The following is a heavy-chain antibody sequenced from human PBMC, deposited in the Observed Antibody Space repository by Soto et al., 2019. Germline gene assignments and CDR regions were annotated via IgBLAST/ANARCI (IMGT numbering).Heavy chain of an antibody. CDR2: IYYSGST. CDR3: ARALNSSGYYYVKY. CDR1: GGSISSGGYY. J-gene: IGHJ4*02. V-gene: IGHV4-31*03. Sequence: SETLSLTCTVSGGSISSGGYYWSWIRQHPGKGLEWIGYIYYSGSTYYNPSLKSRVTISVDTSKNQFSLKLSSVTAADTAVYYCARALNSSGYYYVKYWGQGTLVTVSS. D-gene: IGHD3-22*01.